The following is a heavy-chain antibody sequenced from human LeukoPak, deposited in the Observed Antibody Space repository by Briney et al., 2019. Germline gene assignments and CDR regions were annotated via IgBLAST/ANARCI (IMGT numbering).Heavy chain of an antibody. V-gene: IGHV1-69*05. CDR1: GGTFSSYA. CDR3: AGGRAMLGYCSSTSCSYDAFDI. J-gene: IGHJ3*02. CDR2: IIPIFGTA. D-gene: IGHD2-2*01. Sequence: SVKVSCKASGGTFSSYAISWARQAPGQGLEWMGGIIPIFGTANYAQKFQGRVTITTDESTSTAYMELSSLRSEDTAVYYCAGGRAMLGYCSSTSCSYDAFDIWGQGTMVTVSS.